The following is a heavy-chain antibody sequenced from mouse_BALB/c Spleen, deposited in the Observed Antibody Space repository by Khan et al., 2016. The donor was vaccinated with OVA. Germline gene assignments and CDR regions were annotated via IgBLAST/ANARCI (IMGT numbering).Heavy chain of an antibody. CDR1: GYTFNSYW. V-gene: IGHV1-69*02. CDR3: TRSLYSYGSSMDY. J-gene: IGHJ4*01. Sequence: QVQLQQPGAELVRPGASVKLSCKASGYTFNSYWINWVKQRPGQGLEWIGNIFPSDNYTNYHQKFKDKATLTVDTSSSTAYMQLSSPTSEDSAVYYCTRSLYSYGSSMDYWGQGTAVTVSS. CDR2: IFPSDNYT. D-gene: IGHD1-1*01.